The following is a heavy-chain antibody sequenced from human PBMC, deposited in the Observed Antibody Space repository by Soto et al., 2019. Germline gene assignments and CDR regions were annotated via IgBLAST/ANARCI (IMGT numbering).Heavy chain of an antibody. CDR1: GFTFSNYA. CDR2: FSGSGDST. CDR3: ARDAGELPVVTVGVFVF. J-gene: IGHJ4*02. D-gene: IGHD3-22*01. Sequence: PGGSLRLSCAASGFTFSNYAMSWARQAPGKGLEWVSAFSGSGDSTFYADSVKGRFTASRDNSKKTLYLQLNSLRDEDTAVYYCARDAGELPVVTVGVFVFWGRGTLVTVSS. V-gene: IGHV3-23*01.